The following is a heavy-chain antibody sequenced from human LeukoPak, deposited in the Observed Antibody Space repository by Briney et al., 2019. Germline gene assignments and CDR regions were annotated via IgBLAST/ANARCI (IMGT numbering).Heavy chain of an antibody. D-gene: IGHD5-24*01. V-gene: IGHV3-33*06. CDR2: IWYDGSNK. Sequence: GRSLRLSCAASGFTFSSYDMHWVRQAPGKGLEWVAVIWYDGSNKYYADSVKGRFTISRDNSKNTLYLQMNSLRAEDTAVYYCANWGDGYAIDYWGQGTLVTVSS. J-gene: IGHJ4*02. CDR1: GFTFSSYD. CDR3: ANWGDGYAIDY.